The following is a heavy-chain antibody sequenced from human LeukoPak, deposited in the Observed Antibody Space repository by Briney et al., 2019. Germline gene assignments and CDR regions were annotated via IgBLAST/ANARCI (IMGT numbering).Heavy chain of an antibody. CDR1: GYTFTGYY. CDR2: INPSSGGT. CDR3: ARAPNRDGYNFRPYYSYYYVDV. J-gene: IGHJ6*03. D-gene: IGHD5-24*01. Sequence: ASVKVSCKASGYTFTGYYMHWVRQAPGQGLEWMGWINPSSGGTTFAQRFQGRVTMTSDTSISTAYLALTRLRSDDTAVYYCARAPNRDGYNFRPYYSYYYVDVWGKGTPVTVSS. V-gene: IGHV1-2*02.